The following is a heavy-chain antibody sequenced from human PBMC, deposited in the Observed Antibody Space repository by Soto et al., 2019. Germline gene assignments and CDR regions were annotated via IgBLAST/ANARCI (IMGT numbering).Heavy chain of an antibody. CDR1: GGSISSGGYY. J-gene: IGHJ6*02. V-gene: IGHV4-31*03. Sequence: PSETLSLTCTVSGGSISSGGYYWSWIRQHPGKGLEWIGYIYYSGSTYYNPSLKSRVTISVDTSKNQFSLKLSSVTAADTAVYYCARYLQSRTSRPYYYYGMDVWGQGTPGTVS. CDR2: IYYSGST. CDR3: ARYLQSRTSRPYYYYGMDV. D-gene: IGHD2-8*01.